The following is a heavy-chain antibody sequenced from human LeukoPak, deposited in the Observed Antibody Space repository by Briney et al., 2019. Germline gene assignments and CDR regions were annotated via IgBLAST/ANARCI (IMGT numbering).Heavy chain of an antibody. J-gene: IGHJ6*03. CDR1: GFTFSSYW. V-gene: IGHV3-7*04. D-gene: IGHD6-6*01. CDR2: IEQDGSEK. Sequence: PGGSLRLSCAASGFTFSSYWMSWVRQAPGKGLEWVANIEQDGSEKYYVDSVKGRFTISRDNAKNSLYLQMNSLRAEDTAVYYCARVIAARLHYYYYMDVWGKGTTVTVSS. CDR3: ARVIAARLHYYYYMDV.